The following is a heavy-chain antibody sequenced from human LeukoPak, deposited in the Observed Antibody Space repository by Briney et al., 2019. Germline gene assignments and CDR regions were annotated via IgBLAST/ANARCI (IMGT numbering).Heavy chain of an antibody. CDR2: INHSGST. D-gene: IGHD6-13*01. CDR3: ARGYSSSWRTIDY. CDR1: GGPFSGYY. J-gene: IGHJ4*02. V-gene: IGHV4-34*01. Sequence: PSETLSLTCAVYGGPFSGYYWSWIRQPPGKGPEWIGEINHSGSTNYNPSLKSRVTISVDTSKNQFSLKLSSVTAADTAVYYCARGYSSSWRTIDYWGQGTLVTVSS.